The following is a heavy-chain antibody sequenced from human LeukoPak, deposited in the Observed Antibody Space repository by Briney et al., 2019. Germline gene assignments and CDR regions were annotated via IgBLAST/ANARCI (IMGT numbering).Heavy chain of an antibody. CDR1: GGTFSSYT. J-gene: IGHJ4*02. V-gene: IGHV1-69*02. Sequence: GSSVKVSCKASGGTFSSYTISWVRQAPGQGLEWMGRIIPILGIANYAQKFQGRVTITADKSTSTAYMELSSLRSEDTAVYYCAYTSGSSGWPFDYWGQGTLVTVSS. CDR2: IIPILGIA. CDR3: AYTSGSSGWPFDY. D-gene: IGHD6-19*01.